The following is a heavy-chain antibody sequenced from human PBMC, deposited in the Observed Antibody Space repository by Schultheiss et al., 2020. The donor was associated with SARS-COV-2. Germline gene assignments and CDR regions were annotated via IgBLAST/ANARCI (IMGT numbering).Heavy chain of an antibody. CDR2: ISAYNGNT. D-gene: IGHD3-22*01. CDR1: GYTFTNYG. J-gene: IGHJ4*02. V-gene: IGHV1-18*01. CDR3: ARVDPYYDSSGPQFDY. Sequence: ASVKVSCKASGYTFTNYGISWVRQAPGQGLEWMGWISAYNGNTNYAQKLQGRVTMTTDTSTSTAYIELRSLRSDDTAVYYCARVDPYYDSSGPQFDYWGQGTLVTVSS.